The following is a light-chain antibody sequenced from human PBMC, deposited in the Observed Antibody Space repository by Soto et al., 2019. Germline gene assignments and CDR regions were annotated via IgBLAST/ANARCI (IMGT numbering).Light chain of an antibody. V-gene: IGLV2-14*01. CDR1: SSDVGGYNY. CDR3: SSYTSSSTLV. Sequence: QSALTQPASVSGSPGQSITISCTGTSSDVGGYNYVSWYQQHPGKAPKLMIYDVSNRPSGVSNRFPGSKSGNTASLTISGLQAEDEADYYCSSYTSSSTLVFGTGTKLTVL. CDR2: DVS. J-gene: IGLJ1*01.